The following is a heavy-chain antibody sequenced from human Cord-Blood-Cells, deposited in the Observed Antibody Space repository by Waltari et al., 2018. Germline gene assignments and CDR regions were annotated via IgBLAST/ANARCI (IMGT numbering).Heavy chain of an antibody. CDR3: AVSNWGEDGYFDL. J-gene: IGHJ2*01. V-gene: IGHV1-2*02. Sequence: QVQLVQAGAEVKKRGPSVQVPCQASGYPFTGSQIHLVAQAPGQGLEWMGWINPNSGGTNYAQKLQGRVTMTRDTSISTAYMELSRLRSDDTAVYYCAVSNWGEDGYFDLWGRGTLVTVSS. CDR2: INPNSGGT. CDR1: GYPFTGSQ. D-gene: IGHD7-27*01.